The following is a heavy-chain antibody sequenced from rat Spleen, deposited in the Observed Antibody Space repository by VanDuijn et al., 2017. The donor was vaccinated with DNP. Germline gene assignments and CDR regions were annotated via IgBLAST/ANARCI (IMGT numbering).Heavy chain of an antibody. CDR2: IRYDGGGT. J-gene: IGHJ2*01. V-gene: IGHV5-22*01. CDR3: ARWNSGHFDY. Sequence: EVQLVESGGGLVQPGRSLKLSCAASGFTFSAYYMAWVRQAPTKGLEWVAYIRYDGGGTKYGDSVRGRFTISRDNAKNTLYLQMNGLRSEDMATYYCARWNSGHFDYWGQGVMVPVSS. D-gene: IGHD4-3*01. CDR1: GFTFSAYY.